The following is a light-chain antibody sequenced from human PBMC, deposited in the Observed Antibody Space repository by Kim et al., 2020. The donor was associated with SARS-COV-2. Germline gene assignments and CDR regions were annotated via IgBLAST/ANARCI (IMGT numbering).Light chain of an antibody. CDR2: DTN. J-gene: IGLJ2*01. V-gene: IGLV7-46*01. CDR1: TGAVTSGHY. CDR3: LLSYSAGASVSVV. Sequence: VTLTWGASTGAVTSGHYPYGLQQKPGQAPRTLIYDTNNKHSWTPARFSGSLLGGKAALTLSGAQPEDEADYYCLLSYSAGASVSVVFGGGTQLTVL.